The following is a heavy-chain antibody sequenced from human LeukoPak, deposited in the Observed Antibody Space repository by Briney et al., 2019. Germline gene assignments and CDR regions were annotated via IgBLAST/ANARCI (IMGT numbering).Heavy chain of an antibody. J-gene: IGHJ6*02. CDR1: GFTVSSNY. Sequence: GGSLRLSCAASGFTVSSNYMSWVRQAPGKGLEWVSSISSSSSYIYYADSVKGRFIISRDNAKNSLYLQMNSLRAEDTAVYYCARDRRPDYYDSSGSPVDVWGQGTTVTVSS. D-gene: IGHD3-22*01. CDR2: ISSSSSYI. V-gene: IGHV3-21*01. CDR3: ARDRRPDYYDSSGSPVDV.